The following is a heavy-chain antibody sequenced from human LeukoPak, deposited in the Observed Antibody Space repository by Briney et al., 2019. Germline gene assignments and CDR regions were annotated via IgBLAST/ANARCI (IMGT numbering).Heavy chain of an antibody. Sequence: ASVKVSCKASGGTFSSYAISWVRQAPGQGLEWIGGIIPIFGTANYAQKFQGRVTITADESTSTAYMGLSSLRSEDTAVYYCARTAVVPAASSPYYYYYYMDVWGKGTTATISS. CDR2: IIPIFGTA. J-gene: IGHJ6*03. CDR1: GGTFSSYA. D-gene: IGHD2-2*01. V-gene: IGHV1-69*13. CDR3: ARTAVVPAASSPYYYYYYMDV.